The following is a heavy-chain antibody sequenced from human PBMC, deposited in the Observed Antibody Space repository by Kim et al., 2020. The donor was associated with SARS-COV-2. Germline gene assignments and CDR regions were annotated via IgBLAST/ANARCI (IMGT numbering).Heavy chain of an antibody. J-gene: IGHJ3*01. Sequence: GGSLRLSCAASGFTFSDSPIHWVRQASGKGLEWVGRIRSKVYSYATSYAASVKGRFTISRDDSESMAYLQMNSLKTEDTAVYYCTIIPVTTLAFLDAFDV. D-gene: IGHD3-3*02. CDR3: TIIPVTTLAFLDAFDV. V-gene: IGHV3-73*01. CDR2: IRSKVYSYAT. CDR1: GFTFSDSP.